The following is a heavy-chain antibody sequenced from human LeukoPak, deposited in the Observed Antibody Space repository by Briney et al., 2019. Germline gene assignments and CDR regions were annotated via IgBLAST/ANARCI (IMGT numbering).Heavy chain of an antibody. Sequence: GGSLRLSCAASGFTFSSYAMSWVRQAPGKGREWVSAISGSGGSTYYADSVKGRFTISRDNSNNTLYLQMNSLRAEDTAVYYCAKERIQLWGGHSWFDPWGQGTLVTVSS. V-gene: IGHV3-23*01. J-gene: IGHJ5*02. CDR3: AKERIQLWGGHSWFDP. D-gene: IGHD5-18*01. CDR2: ISGSGGST. CDR1: GFTFSSYA.